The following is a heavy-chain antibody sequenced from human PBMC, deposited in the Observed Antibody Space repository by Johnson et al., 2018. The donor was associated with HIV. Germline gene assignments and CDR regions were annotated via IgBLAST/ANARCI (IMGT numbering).Heavy chain of an antibody. V-gene: IGHV3-30*18. CDR2: ISYDGSNK. CDR1: GFTFRSYA. J-gene: IGHJ3*02. Sequence: QVQLVESGGGVVQPGRSLRLSCTASGFTFRSYAMHWVRQAPGKGLEWVALISYDGSNKYYADSMKGRFTISRDNSKNTLYLQVNSLTSEDTAVYYCAKDLGGSKTDEWGTDYYEFWNSYPVQDPRVVVGAFDIWGHGTMVTVSS. D-gene: IGHD3-3*01. CDR3: AKDLGGSKTDEWGTDYYEFWNSYPVQDPRVVVGAFDI.